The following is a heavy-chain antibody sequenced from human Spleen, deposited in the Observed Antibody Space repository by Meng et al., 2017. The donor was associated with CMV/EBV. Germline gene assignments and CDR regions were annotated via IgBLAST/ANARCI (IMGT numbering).Heavy chain of an antibody. D-gene: IGHD2-2*01. CDR2: INPNSGGT. Sequence: ASVKVSCKASGYTFTGYYMHWVRQAPGQGLEWMGWINPNSGGTNYAQKFQGRVTMTRDTSISTAYMELSRLRSDDTAVYYCARDRCSSTSCPRGYYGMDVWGQGTTVTVSS. V-gene: IGHV1-2*02. CDR1: GYTFTGYY. CDR3: ARDRCSSTSCPRGYYGMDV. J-gene: IGHJ6*02.